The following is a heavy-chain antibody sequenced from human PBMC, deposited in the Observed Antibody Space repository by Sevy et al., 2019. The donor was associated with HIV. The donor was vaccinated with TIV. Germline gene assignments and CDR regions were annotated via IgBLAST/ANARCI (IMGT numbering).Heavy chain of an antibody. CDR2: IKQDGSEK. CDR1: GFTFSSYW. Sequence: GGSLRLSCAASGFTFSSYWMSWVRQAPGKGLEWVANIKQDGSEKYYVDSVKGRFTISRDNAKNSLYRQMNSLRAEDTAVYYCARDQGGGAFDIWGQGTMVTVSS. CDR3: ARDQGGGAFDI. D-gene: IGHD1-26*01. J-gene: IGHJ3*02. V-gene: IGHV3-7*01.